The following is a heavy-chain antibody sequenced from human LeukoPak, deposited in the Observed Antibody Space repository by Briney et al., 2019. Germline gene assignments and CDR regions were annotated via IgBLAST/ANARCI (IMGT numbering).Heavy chain of an antibody. J-gene: IGHJ6*02. V-gene: IGHV3-23*01. CDR3: ARTIAQYTNSWLYYYYGMDV. Sequence: HSGGSLRLSCAASGFTFSSYAMSWVRQAPGKGLEAPGKGLEWVSTISASGHATYYPDSVRGRFTISRDNSKSTLYLQMNSLRAEDTAVFYCARTIAQYTNSWLYYYYGMDVWGQGTTVTVSS. CDR1: GFTFSSYA. CDR2: ISASGHAT. D-gene: IGHD6-13*01.